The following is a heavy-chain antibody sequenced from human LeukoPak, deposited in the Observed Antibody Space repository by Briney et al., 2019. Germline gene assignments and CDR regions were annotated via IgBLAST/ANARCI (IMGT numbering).Heavy chain of an antibody. CDR2: IYYSGST. CDR1: GGSISSYY. Sequence: SETLSLTCTASGGSISSYYWSWIRQPPGKGLEWIGYIYYSGSTNYNPSLKSRVTISVDTSKNQFSLKLSSVTAADTAVYYCARLNTDIVVVPAALYYYYGMDVWGQGTTVTVSS. J-gene: IGHJ6*02. D-gene: IGHD2-2*01. CDR3: ARLNTDIVVVPAALYYYYGMDV. V-gene: IGHV4-59*12.